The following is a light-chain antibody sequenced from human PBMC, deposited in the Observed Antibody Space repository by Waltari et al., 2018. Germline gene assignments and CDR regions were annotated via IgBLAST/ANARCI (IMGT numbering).Light chain of an antibody. V-gene: IGLV2-23*01. Sequence: QSALIQPASVSGSPGQSIPMSCTETNSDVGSYNLVSWYQQHPGKAPKLMIYEGNKRPSGFSYRCSGSKSGNTASLTISGLQADDEADYYCSSYAGSSSPRVFGGGTKLTVL. CDR1: NSDVGSYNL. J-gene: IGLJ3*02. CDR3: SSYAGSSSPRV. CDR2: EGN.